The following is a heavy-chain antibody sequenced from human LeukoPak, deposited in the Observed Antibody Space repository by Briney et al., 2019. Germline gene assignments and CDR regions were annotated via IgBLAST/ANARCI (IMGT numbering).Heavy chain of an antibody. J-gene: IGHJ4*02. CDR3: ARAVRLGSPGYYFDY. D-gene: IGHD7-27*01. Sequence: PSETLSLTCTVSGGSISSYYWSWIRQPPGKGLEWIGYIYYSGSTNYNPSLKSRVTISVDTSKNQFSLKLSSVTAADTAVYYCARAVRLGSPGYYFDYWGQGTLVTVSS. CDR1: GGSISSYY. CDR2: IYYSGST. V-gene: IGHV4-59*01.